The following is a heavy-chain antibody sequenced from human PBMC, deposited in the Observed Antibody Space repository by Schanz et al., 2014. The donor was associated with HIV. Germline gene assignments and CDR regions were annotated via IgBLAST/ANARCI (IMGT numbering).Heavy chain of an antibody. CDR1: GFTFSSSW. J-gene: IGHJ6*02. V-gene: IGHV3-23*01. D-gene: IGHD3-16*01. CDR3: AKDEGGGYYYYGMDA. Sequence: QLSESGGDLVRPGGSLRLSCAASGFTFSSSWMHWVRQAPGKGLEWVSAISGSGGSTYYADSVKGRFTISRDNSKNTLYLQMNSLRAEDTAVYYCAKDEGGGYYYYGMDAWGQGTTVTVSS. CDR2: ISGSGGST.